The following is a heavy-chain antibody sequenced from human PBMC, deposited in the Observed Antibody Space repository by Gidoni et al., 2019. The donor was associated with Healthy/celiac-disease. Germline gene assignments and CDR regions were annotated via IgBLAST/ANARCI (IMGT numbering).Heavy chain of an antibody. CDR2: MNTNSGNT. V-gene: IGHV1-8*01. J-gene: IGHJ5*02. CDR3: ARGIVGAYSSGWYH. D-gene: IGHD6-19*01. Sequence: QVHLVQSGAEVKKPGASVKFSCKASGYTFPSYDINWVRHATGQGLEWMGWMNTNSGNTGYAQKFQGRVTMTRNNSISIDYMELSSLRSEDTDVYYCARGIVGAYSSGWYHWGQGTLVPVSS. CDR1: GYTFPSYD.